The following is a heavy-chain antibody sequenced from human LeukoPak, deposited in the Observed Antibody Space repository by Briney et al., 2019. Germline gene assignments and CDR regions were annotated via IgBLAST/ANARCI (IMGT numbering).Heavy chain of an antibody. Sequence: PSETLSLTCTVSGGSISSYYWSWIRQPPGKGLEWIGSIYYSGTTYYNLSLKSRVSMSLDTSKNQFSLKLGSVTAADTALYYCARQTTATMVFAFDSWGQGTLVSVSS. CDR3: ARQTTATMVFAFDS. CDR1: GGSISSYY. V-gene: IGHV4-59*04. D-gene: IGHD4-17*01. CDR2: IYYSGTT. J-gene: IGHJ4*02.